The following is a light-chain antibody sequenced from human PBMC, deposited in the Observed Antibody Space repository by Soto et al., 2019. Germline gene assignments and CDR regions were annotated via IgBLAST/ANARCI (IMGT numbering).Light chain of an antibody. CDR2: GNG. Sequence: QSVLTQPPSVSGAPGQRVTISCTGSSSNIGAGHDVHWYQQLPGTAPKLLLYGNGNRPSGVPDRFSGSKSGTSASLAITGLQAEDEADYYCQSYDSGLSGSEVFGTGTKVTVL. CDR1: SSNIGAGHD. J-gene: IGLJ1*01. V-gene: IGLV1-40*01. CDR3: QSYDSGLSGSEV.